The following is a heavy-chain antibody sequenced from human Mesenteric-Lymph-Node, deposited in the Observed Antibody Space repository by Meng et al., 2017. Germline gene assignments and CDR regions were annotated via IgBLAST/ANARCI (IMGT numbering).Heavy chain of an antibody. Sequence: ASVKVSCKASGYTFTSYYMHWVRQAPGQGLEWMGIINPSGGSTSYAQKFQGRVTMTRDTSTSTVYMELSSLRSEDTAVYYCAREGGTYDSSGYYHSPFDYWGQGTLVTVSS. D-gene: IGHD3-22*01. V-gene: IGHV1-46*01. CDR2: INPSGGST. CDR3: AREGGTYDSSGYYHSPFDY. CDR1: GYTFTSYY. J-gene: IGHJ4*02.